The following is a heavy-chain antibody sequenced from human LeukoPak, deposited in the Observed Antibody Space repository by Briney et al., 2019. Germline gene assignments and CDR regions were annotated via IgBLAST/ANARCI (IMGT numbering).Heavy chain of an antibody. D-gene: IGHD4-17*01. V-gene: IGHV1-69*04. J-gene: IGHJ6*02. CDR3: ARGAYGDYAGYYYYYGMDV. CDR2: IIPILGIA. Sequence: SVKVSCKASGGIFSSYAISWVRQAPGQGLEWMGRIIPILGIANYAQKFQGRVTITADKSTSTAFMELSSLRSEDTAVYYCARGAYGDYAGYYYYYGMDVWGQGTTVTVSS. CDR1: GGIFSSYA.